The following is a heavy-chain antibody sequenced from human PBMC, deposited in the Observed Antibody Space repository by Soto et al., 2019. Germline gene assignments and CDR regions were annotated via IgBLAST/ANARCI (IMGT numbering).Heavy chain of an antibody. Sequence: HPGGSLRLSCAASGFTFDDYAMHWVRQAPGKGLEWVSGISWNSGSIGYADSVKGRFTISRDNAKNSLYLQMNSLRAEDTTLYYCAKDKTLAAAGLFSAFDIWGQGTMVTVSS. CDR3: AKDKTLAAAGLFSAFDI. CDR2: ISWNSGSI. D-gene: IGHD6-13*01. V-gene: IGHV3-9*01. CDR1: GFTFDDYA. J-gene: IGHJ3*02.